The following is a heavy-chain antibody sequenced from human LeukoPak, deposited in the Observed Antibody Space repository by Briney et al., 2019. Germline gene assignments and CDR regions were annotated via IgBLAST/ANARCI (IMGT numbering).Heavy chain of an antibody. J-gene: IGHJ4*02. Sequence: GGSLRLSCAAAGFDFSSHSMNWVRQAPGKGLEWVSYVSSSGNFIYYADSVRGRFTIFRDIAKNSLFLQMNSLRAEDTAVYYCASTYYDSSGYLYFDYWGQGTLVTVSS. D-gene: IGHD3-22*01. CDR2: VSSSGNFI. CDR3: ASTYYDSSGYLYFDY. V-gene: IGHV3-48*01. CDR1: GFDFSSHS.